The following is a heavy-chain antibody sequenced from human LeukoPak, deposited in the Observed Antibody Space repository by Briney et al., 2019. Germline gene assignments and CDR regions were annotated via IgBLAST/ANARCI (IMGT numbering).Heavy chain of an antibody. Sequence: ASVKVSCKASGYTFTSCAMHWVRQAPGQRLEWMGWINAGNGNTKYSQKFQGRVTITRDTSASTAYMELSSLRSEDTAVYYCAREEPYYDILTGYYSNAFDIWGQGTMVTVSS. J-gene: IGHJ3*02. CDR1: GYTFTSCA. D-gene: IGHD3-9*01. V-gene: IGHV1-3*01. CDR3: AREEPYYDILTGYYSNAFDI. CDR2: INAGNGNT.